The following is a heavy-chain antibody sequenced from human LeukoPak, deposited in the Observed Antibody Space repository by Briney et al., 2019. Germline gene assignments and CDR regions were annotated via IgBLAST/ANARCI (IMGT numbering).Heavy chain of an antibody. Sequence: SETLSLTCTVSGGSISSGDYYWSWIRQPPGKGLEWLGYIYYSGSTYYNPSLKSRVTISVDTSKNQFSLKLSSVTAADTAVYYCARSPAYCGGDCYPYWYFDLWGRGTLVTVSS. CDR2: IYYSGST. CDR1: GGSISSGDYY. J-gene: IGHJ2*01. V-gene: IGHV4-30-4*01. D-gene: IGHD2-21*02. CDR3: ARSPAYCGGDCYPYWYFDL.